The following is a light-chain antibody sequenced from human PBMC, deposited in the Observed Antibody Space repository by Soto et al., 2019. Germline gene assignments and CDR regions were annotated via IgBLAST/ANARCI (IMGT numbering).Light chain of an antibody. CDR3: QQYNNWPRA. CDR1: QSVSNI. J-gene: IGKJ1*01. Sequence: VWTQSPVTLSWSQGEGPTFSGGVSQSVSNIYIAWYQQKPGQAPRLLIHGASTRATGIPARFSGSGSGTEFTLTISSLQSEDFAVYYFQQYNNWPRAFGQGTKVDIK. CDR2: GAS. V-gene: IGKV3-15*01.